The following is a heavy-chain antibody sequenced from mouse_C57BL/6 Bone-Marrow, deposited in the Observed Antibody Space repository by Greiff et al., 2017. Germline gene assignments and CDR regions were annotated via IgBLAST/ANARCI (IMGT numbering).Heavy chain of an antibody. J-gene: IGHJ4*01. CDR3: ARYRFYAMDY. V-gene: IGHV5-4*01. CDR1: GFTFSSYA. Sequence: EVQGVESGGGLVKPGGSLKLSCAASGFTFSSYAMSWVRQTPEKRLEWVATISDGGSYTYYPDNVKGRFTISRDNAKNNLYLQMSHLKSEDTAMYYCARYRFYAMDYWGQGTSVTVSS. CDR2: ISDGGSYT.